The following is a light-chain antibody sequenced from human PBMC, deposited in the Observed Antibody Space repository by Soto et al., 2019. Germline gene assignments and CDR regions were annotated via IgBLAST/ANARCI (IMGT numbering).Light chain of an antibody. V-gene: IGKV2-30*01. CDR1: QSLVYSDGKTY. J-gene: IGKJ5*01. CDR3: MHGTHWPLIT. CDR2: QVS. Sequence: DVVMTQSPLSLPVTLGQPASISCRSSQSLVYSDGKTYSNCFQQRPGQSPRRLIYQVSNRDTGVHDKFCGSGSGTDFTLKISGVVAEDVGVYYRMHGTHWPLITVGEGPRLEIK.